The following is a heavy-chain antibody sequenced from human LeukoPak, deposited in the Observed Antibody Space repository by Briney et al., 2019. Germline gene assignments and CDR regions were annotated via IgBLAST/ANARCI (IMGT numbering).Heavy chain of an antibody. CDR3: ARAVAAADSY. CDR2: INQDGSKK. D-gene: IGHD6-13*01. J-gene: IGHJ4*02. V-gene: IGHV3-7*04. Sequence: GGALRLSCAASEFTISSYWMSWVRQAPGKGLEWVVNINQDGSKKYYVDSVKGRFTISRDNVKNSVYLQMNSLRAEDTAVYSCARAVAAADSYWGRGTLVTVSS. CDR1: EFTISSYW.